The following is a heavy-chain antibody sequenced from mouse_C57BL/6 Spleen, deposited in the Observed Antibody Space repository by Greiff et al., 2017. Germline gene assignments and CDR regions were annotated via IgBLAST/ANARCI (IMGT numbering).Heavy chain of an antibody. Sequence: QVQLQQSGAELVRPGTSVKVSCKASGYAFTNYLIEWVKQRPGQGLEWIGVINPGSGGTNYNEKFKGKATLTADKSSSTAYMQLSSLTSEDSAVYFCARSPYDGYPYWDFDVGGTGTTVTVSS. J-gene: IGHJ1*03. D-gene: IGHD2-3*01. CDR3: ARSPYDGYPYWDFDV. CDR1: GYAFTNYL. V-gene: IGHV1-54*01. CDR2: INPGSGGT.